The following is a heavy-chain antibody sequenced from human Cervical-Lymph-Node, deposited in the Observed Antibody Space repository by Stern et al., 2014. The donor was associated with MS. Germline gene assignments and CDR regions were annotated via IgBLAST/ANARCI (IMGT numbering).Heavy chain of an antibody. CDR2: VYLSGST. CDR1: GGSISNDNFF. D-gene: IGHD1-26*01. J-gene: IGHJ5*02. Sequence: VQLVQSGPGLVKPSQTLSLTCTVSGGSISNDNFFWSWIRQPAGKGLEWIGRVYLSGSTNYNPSPKMRVTISMDTAMHQFSLQLNSVTAADTAVYYCALGAEWFDPWGQGTLVTVSS. V-gene: IGHV4-61*02. CDR3: ALGAEWFDP.